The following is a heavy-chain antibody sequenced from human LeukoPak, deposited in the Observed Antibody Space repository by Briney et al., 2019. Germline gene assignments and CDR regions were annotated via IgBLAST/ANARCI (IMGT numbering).Heavy chain of an antibody. CDR3: ARGSGDLWGYCSSTSCYTDDY. J-gene: IGHJ4*02. CDR1: GFTFSYYW. D-gene: IGHD2-2*02. Sequence: GGSLRLSCAASGFTFSYYWMSWVRQAPRKGLERVANIKQDGSERYYVDSVKGRFTISRDNSKNKLYVQMNSLRAEDTAVYYCARGSGDLWGYCSSTSCYTDDYWGQGTLVTVSS. V-gene: IGHV3-7*01. CDR2: IKQDGSER.